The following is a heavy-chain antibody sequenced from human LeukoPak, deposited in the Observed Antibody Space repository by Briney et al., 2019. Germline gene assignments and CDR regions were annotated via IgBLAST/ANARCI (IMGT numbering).Heavy chain of an antibody. D-gene: IGHD3-22*01. CDR3: ARDLYYDSSGYSVGDFDY. CDR1: GFTFNSYG. CDR2: IRYDGSNK. V-gene: IGHV3-30*02. Sequence: GGSLRLSCAASGFTFNSYGMHWVRQAPVRGLEWVAFIRYDGSNKYYADSVKGRFTISRDNSKNTLYLQMNSLRAEDTAVYYCARDLYYDSSGYSVGDFDYWGQGTLVTVSS. J-gene: IGHJ4*02.